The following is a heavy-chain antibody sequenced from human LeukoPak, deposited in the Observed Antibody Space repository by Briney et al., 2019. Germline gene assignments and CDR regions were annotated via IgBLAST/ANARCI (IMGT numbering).Heavy chain of an antibody. V-gene: IGHV3-48*03. D-gene: IGHD3-10*01. Sequence: PGGSLRLSCAASGFTFSSYEMNWVRQAPGKGLEWVSYISSSGSTIYYADSVKGRFTISRDNAKNSLYLQMNSLRAEDTAVYYCARDFGVVREVRNWFDPWGQGTLVTVSS. CDR1: GFTFSSYE. CDR2: ISSSGSTI. CDR3: ARDFGVVREVRNWFDP. J-gene: IGHJ5*02.